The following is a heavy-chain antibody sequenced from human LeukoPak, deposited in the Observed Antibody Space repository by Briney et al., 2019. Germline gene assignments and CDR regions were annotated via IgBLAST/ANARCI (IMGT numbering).Heavy chain of an antibody. Sequence: ASVKVSCKASGGTFSSYAISWVRQAPGQGLEWMGGIIPIFGTANYAQKLQGRVTMTTDTSTSTAYMELRSLRSDDTAVYYCARRLGLRWEPDFDYWGQGTLVTVSS. CDR1: GGTFSSYA. CDR3: ARRLGLRWEPDFDY. D-gene: IGHD1-26*01. CDR2: IIPIFGTA. J-gene: IGHJ4*02. V-gene: IGHV1-69*05.